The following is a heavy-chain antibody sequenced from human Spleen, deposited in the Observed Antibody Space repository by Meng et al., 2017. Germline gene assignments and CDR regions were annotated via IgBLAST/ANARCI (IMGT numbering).Heavy chain of an antibody. CDR3: ARLQQVGNYYGLDV. Sequence: KVSCKGSGYRFTNYWIGWVRQMPGKGLEWMGIIYPGDSDTRYSPSVQGQVTISADKSVSTAYVQWSSLKASDTAMYYCARLQQVGNYYGLDVWGQGTTVTVSS. V-gene: IGHV5-51*01. CDR1: GYRFTNYW. D-gene: IGHD6-13*01. J-gene: IGHJ6*02. CDR2: IYPGDSDT.